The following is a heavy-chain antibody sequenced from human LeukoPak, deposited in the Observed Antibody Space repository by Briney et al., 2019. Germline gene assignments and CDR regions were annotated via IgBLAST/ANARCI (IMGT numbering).Heavy chain of an antibody. D-gene: IGHD2-2*01. CDR3: ARAPEYYSSTSCLYYYYYYMDV. CDR2: INPNSGGT. CDR1: GYTFTGYY. Sequence: ASVTVSCKASGYTFTGYYMHWVRQAPGQGLEWMGWINPNSGGTNYAQKFQGRVSMTRDTSISTAYMELSRLRSDDTAVYYCARAPEYYSSTSCLYYYYYYMDVWGKGTTVTVSS. J-gene: IGHJ6*03. V-gene: IGHV1-2*02.